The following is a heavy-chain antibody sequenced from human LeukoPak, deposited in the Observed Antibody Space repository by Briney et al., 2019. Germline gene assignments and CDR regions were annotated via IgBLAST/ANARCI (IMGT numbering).Heavy chain of an antibody. J-gene: IGHJ4*02. V-gene: IGHV4-34*01. CDR2: INHSGST. D-gene: IGHD3-16*01. CDR1: GGSFSGYY. CDR3: ARDMNPTHYFDY. Sequence: SETLSLTCAVYGGSFSGYYWSWIRQPPGKGLEWIGEINHSGSTNYNPSLKSRVTISVDTSKNDFSLKLSSVAAADTAIYYCARDMNPTHYFDYWGQGTLVTVSS.